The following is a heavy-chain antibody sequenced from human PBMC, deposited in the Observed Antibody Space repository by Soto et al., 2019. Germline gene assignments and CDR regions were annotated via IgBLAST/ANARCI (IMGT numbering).Heavy chain of an antibody. Sequence: QVQLQESGPGLVKPSQTLSLTCTVSGGASTDSAGYYWSWIRQHPGKGLEWIGHIYYTGNTPYNPSLPSRISISVDTSKNQFSPKLTSVTAADTAVYFCAPAYYYGSGSFDSWGPGTLVTFSS. CDR2: IYYTGNT. J-gene: IGHJ4*02. D-gene: IGHD3-10*01. V-gene: IGHV4-31*03. CDR3: APAYYYGSGSFDS. CDR1: GGASTDSAGYY.